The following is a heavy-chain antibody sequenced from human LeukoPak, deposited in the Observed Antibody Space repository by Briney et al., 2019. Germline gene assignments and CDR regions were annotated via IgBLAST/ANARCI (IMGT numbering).Heavy chain of an antibody. CDR1: GYIFTSYW. J-gene: IGHJ4*02. CDR3: ARQLTYYDSSGYCFDY. V-gene: IGHV5-51*01. Sequence: KPGESLTLSCTVSGYIFTSYWIGWVRQMPGKGLEWLGIIYPGDSDTIYSPSFQGQVTISADKSISTAYLQWSSLKASDTAMYYCARQLTYYDSSGYCFDYWGQGTLVTVSS. CDR2: IYPGDSDT. D-gene: IGHD3-22*01.